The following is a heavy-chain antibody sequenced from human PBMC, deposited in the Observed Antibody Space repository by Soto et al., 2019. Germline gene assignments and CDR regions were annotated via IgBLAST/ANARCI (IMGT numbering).Heavy chain of an antibody. Sequence: QITLKESGPTLVKPTQTLTLTCTFSGFSLSTSGVGVGWIRQPPGKALEWLALIYWDDDKRYSPSLKSRLTTTNATSKNQVVLTMTNMDPGDPATFSCAHTRPSGPLDPWGQGTLVTVSS. CDR1: GFSLSTSGVG. V-gene: IGHV2-5*02. CDR3: AHTRPSGPLDP. CDR2: IYWDDDK. J-gene: IGHJ5*02.